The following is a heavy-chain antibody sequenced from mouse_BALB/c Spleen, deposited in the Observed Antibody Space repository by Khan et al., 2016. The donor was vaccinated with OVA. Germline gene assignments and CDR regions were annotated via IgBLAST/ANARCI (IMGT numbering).Heavy chain of an antibody. CDR2: INSNGGST. CDR1: GFTFSSYG. CDR3: ARGGITTVVGGYYAMDY. Sequence: EVELVESGGGLVQPGGSLKLSCAASGFTFSSYGMSWVRQTPDKRLELVATINSNGGSTYYPDSVKGRFTISRDNAKNTLYLQMSSLKSEDTAMDYWARGGITTVVGGYYAMDYWGQGTSVTVSS. V-gene: IGHV5-6-3*01. D-gene: IGHD1-1*01. J-gene: IGHJ4*01.